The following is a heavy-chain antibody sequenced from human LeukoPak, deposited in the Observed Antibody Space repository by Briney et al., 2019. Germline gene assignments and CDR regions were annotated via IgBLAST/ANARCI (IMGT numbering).Heavy chain of an antibody. J-gene: IGHJ5*02. V-gene: IGHV4-4*07. D-gene: IGHD3-22*01. CDR1: GESINSFY. CDR2: IYSSGST. Sequence: SETLSLTCTVSGESINSFYWSWIRQPAGKGLEWIGRIYSSGSTNYSPSLKSRVTMSVDTSKNQFSLKLSSVTAADTAVYYCARAQYYYDSSGRNWFDPWGQGTLVTVSS. CDR3: ARAQYYYDSSGRNWFDP.